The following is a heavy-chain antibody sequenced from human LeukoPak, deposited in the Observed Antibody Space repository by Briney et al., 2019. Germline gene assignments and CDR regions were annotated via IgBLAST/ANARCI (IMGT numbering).Heavy chain of an antibody. Sequence: SETLSLTCAVYGGSFSGYYWSWIRQPPGKGLEWIGEINHSGSTNYNPSLKSRVTISVDTSKNQFSLKLSSVTAADTAVYYCARGRYDFWSGYYTPYIDYWGQGTLVTVSS. CDR2: INHSGST. J-gene: IGHJ4*02. CDR1: GGSFSGYY. CDR3: ARGRYDFWSGYYTPYIDY. D-gene: IGHD3-3*01. V-gene: IGHV4-34*01.